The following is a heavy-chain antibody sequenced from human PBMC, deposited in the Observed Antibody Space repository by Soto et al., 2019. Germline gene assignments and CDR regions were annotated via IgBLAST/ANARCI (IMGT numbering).Heavy chain of an antibody. J-gene: IGHJ5*02. CDR3: ARAGRDIVVVVAETHDWFDP. CDR1: GGTFSSYT. Sequence: QVQLVQSGAEVKKPGSSVKVSCKASGGTFSSYTISWVRQAPGQGLEWMGRIIPILGIANYAQKFQGRVTITADKSPSTAYMELSSLRSEDTAVYYCARAGRDIVVVVAETHDWFDPWGQGTLVTVSS. CDR2: IIPILGIA. V-gene: IGHV1-69*02. D-gene: IGHD2-15*01.